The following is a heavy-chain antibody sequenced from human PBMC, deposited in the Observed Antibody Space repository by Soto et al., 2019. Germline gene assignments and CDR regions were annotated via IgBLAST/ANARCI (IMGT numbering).Heavy chain of an antibody. CDR3: ARHHGSPGSYFGLDV. V-gene: IGHV5-51*01. CDR2: IYPGDSDT. CDR1: GYSFTSYW. J-gene: IGHJ6*02. D-gene: IGHD6-13*01. Sequence: GESLKISCKGSGYSFTSYWINWVLQMPGKGLEWMGIIYPGDSDTIYSPSFQGQVTISADKSIDTAYLQWRSLKASDTAVYYCARHHGSPGSYFGLDVWGQGTTVTVSS.